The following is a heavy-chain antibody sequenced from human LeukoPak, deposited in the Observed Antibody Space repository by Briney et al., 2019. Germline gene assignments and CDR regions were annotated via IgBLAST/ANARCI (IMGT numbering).Heavy chain of an antibody. CDR2: IRYDGSNK. J-gene: IGHJ4*02. D-gene: IGHD1-26*01. Sequence: GGSLRLSCAASGFTFSSYGMHWVRQAPGKGLEWVAFIRYDGSNKYYADSVKGRFTISRDNSKNTLYLQMNSLRAEDTAVYYCAKIDSGSYGGFDYWGQGTLVTVSS. V-gene: IGHV3-30*02. CDR1: GFTFSSYG. CDR3: AKIDSGSYGGFDY.